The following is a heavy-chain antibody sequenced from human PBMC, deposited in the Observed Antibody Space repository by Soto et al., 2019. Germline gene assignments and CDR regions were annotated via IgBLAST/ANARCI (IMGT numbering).Heavy chain of an antibody. Sequence: EVQLVESGGDLVQPGGSLRLSCAASQFTVSSNYISWVRQAPEKRPEWVAVLYAGGATFYADSVEGRFTISRHDSKNTVYLHMNNLRVEDTAVYYCASNLAGFSSSWYTYDIWGQGTLVTVSS. V-gene: IGHV3-53*04. CDR1: QFTVSSNY. CDR2: LYAGGAT. D-gene: IGHD6-13*01. J-gene: IGHJ3*02. CDR3: ASNLAGFSSSWYTYDI.